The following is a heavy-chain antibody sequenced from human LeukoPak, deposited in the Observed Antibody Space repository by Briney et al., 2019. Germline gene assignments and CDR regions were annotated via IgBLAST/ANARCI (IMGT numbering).Heavy chain of an antibody. V-gene: IGHV3-23*01. Sequence: PGGSLRLSCAAFGFTSSSYAMSWVRQAPGKGLEWVSAISGSGGSTYYADSVKGRFTISRDNSKNTLYLQMNSLRAEDTAVYYCAKDFLGFGVAPFDPWGQGTLVTVSS. CDR3: AKDFLGFGVAPFDP. J-gene: IGHJ5*02. CDR2: ISGSGGST. CDR1: GFTSSSYA. D-gene: IGHD3-3*01.